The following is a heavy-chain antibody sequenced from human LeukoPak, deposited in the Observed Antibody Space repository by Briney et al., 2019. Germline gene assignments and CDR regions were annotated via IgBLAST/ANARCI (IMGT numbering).Heavy chain of an antibody. J-gene: IGHJ4*02. CDR2: IYYSGST. V-gene: IGHV4-59*08. D-gene: IGHD3-22*01. Sequence: SETLSLTCTVSGGSIGSYYWSWIRQPPGKGLEWIGYIYYSGSTNYNPSLKSRVTISVDTSKKQFSLKLSSVTAADTAVYYCARRRDSSGYSPFDYWGRGTLVTVSS. CDR1: GGSIGSYY. CDR3: ARRRDSSGYSPFDY.